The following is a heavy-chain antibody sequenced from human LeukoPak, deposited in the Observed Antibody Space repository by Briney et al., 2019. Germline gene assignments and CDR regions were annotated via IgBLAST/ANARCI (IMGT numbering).Heavy chain of an antibody. J-gene: IGHJ4*02. Sequence: GGSLRLSCAASGFNVSNNYMSWVRQAPGKGLEWVSVIYIGGSTYYADSGKGRFTISRDNSKNTLYLQMNSLRGEDTAVYYCARGMAGEDWSQGTLVTVSS. CDR1: GFNVSNNY. D-gene: IGHD6-19*01. CDR3: ARGMAGED. CDR2: IYIGGST. V-gene: IGHV3-66*01.